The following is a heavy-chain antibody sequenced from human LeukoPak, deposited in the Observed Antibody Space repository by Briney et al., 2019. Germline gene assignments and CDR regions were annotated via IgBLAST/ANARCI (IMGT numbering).Heavy chain of an antibody. J-gene: IGHJ4*02. CDR2: TSGSGSDT. V-gene: IGHV3-23*01. Sequence: GGSLRLSCVASGFSFSNYAMSWVRQAPGKGLEWVSGTSGSGSDTFYAESVKGRFTISRDNSENTLYLQMSSLRAEDTAIYYCVKDYSSMTSSILFDYWGQGILVTVSS. CDR1: GFSFSNYA. CDR3: VKDYSSMTSSILFDY. D-gene: IGHD3-3*01.